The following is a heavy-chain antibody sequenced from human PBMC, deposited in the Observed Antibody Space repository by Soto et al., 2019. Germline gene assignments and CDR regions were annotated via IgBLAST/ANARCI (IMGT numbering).Heavy chain of an antibody. J-gene: IGHJ4*02. CDR3: AISSSDNDY. D-gene: IGHD6-6*01. V-gene: IGHV3-7*03. CDR2: IKQDGSEK. CDR1: GFTFSSYW. Sequence: WGSQRLSCAASGFTFSSYWMSWVRQAPGKGLEWVANIKQDGSEKYYVDSVKGRFTISRDNAKNSLYLQMNSLRAEDTAVYYCAISSSDNDYWGQGTLVTSPQ.